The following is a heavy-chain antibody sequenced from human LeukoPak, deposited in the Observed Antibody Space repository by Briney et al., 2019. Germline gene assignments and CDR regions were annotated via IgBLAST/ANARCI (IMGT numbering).Heavy chain of an antibody. V-gene: IGHV3-23*01. J-gene: IGHJ6*02. CDR3: AKTPKYGMDV. Sequence: GGSLRLSCAGYGFTFSHAWMNWVRQAPGRGLEWVSAISGSGGSTYYADSVKGRFTISRDNSKNTLYLQMNSLRAEDTAVYYCAKTPKYGMDVWGQGTTVTVSS. CDR2: ISGSGGST. CDR1: GFTFSHA.